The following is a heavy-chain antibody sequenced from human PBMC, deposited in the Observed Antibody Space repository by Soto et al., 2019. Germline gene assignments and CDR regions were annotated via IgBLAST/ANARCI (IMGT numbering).Heavy chain of an antibody. J-gene: IGHJ4*02. V-gene: IGHV1-69*13. Sequence: VASVKVSCKASGGTFSSYAISWVRQAPGQGLEWMGGIIPIFGTANYAQKFQGRVTITADESTSTAYMELSSLRSEDTAVYYCARGNYYGSGILLWGQGTLVTVS. CDR2: IIPIFGTA. D-gene: IGHD3-10*01. CDR1: GGTFSSYA. CDR3: ARGNYYGSGILL.